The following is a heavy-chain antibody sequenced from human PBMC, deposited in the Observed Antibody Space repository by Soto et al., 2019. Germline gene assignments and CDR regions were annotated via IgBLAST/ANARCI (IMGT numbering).Heavy chain of an antibody. V-gene: IGHV4-31*03. D-gene: IGHD3-3*01. Sequence: QVQLQESGPGLVQPSQTLSLTCTVSGASISSGGYYWSWIRQHPGKGLEWIGYIYYSGTTYYNPFLMSRLTISLDSSRNQFSLELNSVSAADTAVYYCAIADRSGYTFEHWGQGTLVTVSS. CDR1: GASISSGGYY. CDR2: IYYSGTT. CDR3: AIADRSGYTFEH. J-gene: IGHJ4*02.